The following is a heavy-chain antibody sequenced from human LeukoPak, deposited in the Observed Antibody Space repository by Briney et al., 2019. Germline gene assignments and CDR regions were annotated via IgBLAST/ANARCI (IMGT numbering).Heavy chain of an antibody. CDR3: ARADETNMDY. V-gene: IGHV3-23*01. J-gene: IGHJ4*02. Sequence: QTGGSLRLSCAASGFTFSRYAMTWVSHAPGKGLEWVSSIGPSNGTTYYAESVKGRFTIPRDNSENTLFLDINSLRAEDTALYYCARADETNMDYWGQGTLVIVST. D-gene: IGHD2/OR15-2a*01. CDR1: GFTFSRYA. CDR2: IGPSNGTT.